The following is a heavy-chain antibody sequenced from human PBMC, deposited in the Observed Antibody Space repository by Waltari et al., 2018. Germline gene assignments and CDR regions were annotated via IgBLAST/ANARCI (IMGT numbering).Heavy chain of an antibody. D-gene: IGHD3-3*01. CDR3: ARGARGDFWSGYRTRYFDY. Sequence: QVQLQQWGAGLLKPSETLSLTCAVYGGSFSGYYWSWLRQPPGQGLEWIGEINHSGSTNYNPSLKSRVTISVDTSKNQFSLKLSSVTAADTAVYYCARGARGDFWSGYRTRYFDYWGQGTLVTVSS. V-gene: IGHV4-34*01. CDR1: GGSFSGYY. CDR2: INHSGST. J-gene: IGHJ4*02.